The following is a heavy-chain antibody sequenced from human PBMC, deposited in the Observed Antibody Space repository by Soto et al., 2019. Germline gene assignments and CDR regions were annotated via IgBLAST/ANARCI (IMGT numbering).Heavy chain of an antibody. Sequence: EVQLVESGGGLVQPGGSLRLSCTASGFAVRHNYMTWVRQAPGKGLGWVSLIYSGGDTAYADSVKGRFTISRQTSQNTLYLQMNSLGVNDTAVYYCARKTDSIPSGGDVWGKGTAVTVSS. V-gene: IGHV3-53*04. CDR3: ARKTDSIPSGGDV. J-gene: IGHJ6*04. CDR1: GFAVRHNY. D-gene: IGHD3-10*01. CDR2: IYSGGDT.